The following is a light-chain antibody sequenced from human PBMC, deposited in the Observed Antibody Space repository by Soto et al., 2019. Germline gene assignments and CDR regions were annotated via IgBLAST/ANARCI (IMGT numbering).Light chain of an antibody. CDR1: QSVLYSSNNKNY. CDR2: WAY. J-gene: IGKJ1*01. V-gene: IGKV4-1*01. CDR3: KQYYSTPWT. Sequence: DIVMTQSPDSLAVSLGERATINCKSSQSVLYSSNNKNYLAWYQQKPGQPHKLLIYWAYTRESGVHDRFSGSGSGTDFTLTIRSLQAEDVAVYYCKQYYSTPWTFGQGTKVDIK.